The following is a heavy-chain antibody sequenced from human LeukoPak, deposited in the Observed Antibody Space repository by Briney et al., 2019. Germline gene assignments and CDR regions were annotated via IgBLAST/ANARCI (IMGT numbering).Heavy chain of an antibody. CDR3: AKLLAIRYPCTFDM. J-gene: IGHJ3*02. CDR1: GFSFDKYS. D-gene: IGHD2-8*02. CDR2: ISGSGLYI. V-gene: IGHV3-21*01. Sequence: NAGGSLRLSCAASGFSFDKYSMNWVRQAPGRGLEWVSSISGSGLYIFYADSVKGRFTISRDNAKNSLFLQMNSLRGEDTAVYYCAKLLAIRYPCTFDMWGQGTMVTVSS.